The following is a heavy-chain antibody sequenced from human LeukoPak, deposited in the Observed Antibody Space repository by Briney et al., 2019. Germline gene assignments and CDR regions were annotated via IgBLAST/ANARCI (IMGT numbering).Heavy chain of an antibody. Sequence: GGSLRLSCAASGFTFSSYGMHWVRQAPGKGLEWVAFIRYDGSNKYYADSVKGRFTISRDNSKNTLYLQMNSLRAEDTAVYYCAKAPQQLVIFDYWGQGTLVTVSS. CDR1: GFTFSSYG. CDR3: AKAPQQLVIFDY. CDR2: IRYDGSNK. D-gene: IGHD6-6*01. J-gene: IGHJ4*02. V-gene: IGHV3-30*02.